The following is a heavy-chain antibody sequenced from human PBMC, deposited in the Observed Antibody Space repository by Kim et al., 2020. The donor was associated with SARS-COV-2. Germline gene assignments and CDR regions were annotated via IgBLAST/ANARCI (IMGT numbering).Heavy chain of an antibody. CDR3: ARCPRDDNYGGWPDV. Sequence: SETLSLTCSVSGGSISSTAYYWGRIRQPPGKGLEWIGSIYYTGSSYFKPSLKSRVTLSVDTSKNNFSLRLSSVTAPDTAVYYCARCPRDDNYGGWPDVWVQGTLVIVSS. CDR2: IYYTGSS. D-gene: IGHD4-17*01. J-gene: IGHJ4*02. V-gene: IGHV4-39*02. CDR1: GGSISSTAYY.